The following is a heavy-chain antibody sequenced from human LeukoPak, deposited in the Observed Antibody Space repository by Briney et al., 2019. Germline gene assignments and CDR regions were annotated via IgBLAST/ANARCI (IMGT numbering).Heavy chain of an antibody. Sequence: SVKVSCKASGGTFSSYAISWVRQAPGQGLEWMGGIIPIFGTANYAQKFQGRVTITADESTSTAYMELSSLRSEDTAVHYCARLAVNSGSYSSGFDYWGQGTLVTVSS. CDR3: ARLAVNSGSYSSGFDY. D-gene: IGHD1-26*01. CDR2: IIPIFGTA. V-gene: IGHV1-69*13. J-gene: IGHJ4*02. CDR1: GGTFSSYA.